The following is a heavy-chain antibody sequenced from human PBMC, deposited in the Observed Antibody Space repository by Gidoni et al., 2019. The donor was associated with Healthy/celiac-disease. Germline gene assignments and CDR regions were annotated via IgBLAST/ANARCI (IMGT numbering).Heavy chain of an antibody. J-gene: IGHJ3*02. Sequence: EVQLVESGGGLIQPGGSLRLSCAASGFPVSSNYMTWVRQAPGKGLEWVSVIYSGGSTYYADSVKGRFTISRDNSKNTLYLQMNSLRAEDTAVYYCARINDYGDYVGAFDIWGQGTMVIVSS. D-gene: IGHD4-17*01. CDR2: IYSGGST. CDR3: ARINDYGDYVGAFDI. CDR1: GFPVSSNY. V-gene: IGHV3-53*01.